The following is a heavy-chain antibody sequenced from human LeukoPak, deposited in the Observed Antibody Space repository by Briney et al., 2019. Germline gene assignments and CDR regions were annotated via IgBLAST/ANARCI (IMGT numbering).Heavy chain of an antibody. D-gene: IGHD3-22*01. CDR1: GYTFTGYY. CDR2: INPNSGGT. CDR3: ARDPNPTMIVVNYAFDI. V-gene: IGHV1-2*02. Sequence: ASVKVSCKASGYTFTGYYMHWVRQAPGQGLEWMGWINPNSGGTNYAQKFQGRVTMTRDTSINTAYMELSRLRSDDTAVYYCARDPNPTMIVVNYAFDIWGQGTMVTVSS. J-gene: IGHJ3*02.